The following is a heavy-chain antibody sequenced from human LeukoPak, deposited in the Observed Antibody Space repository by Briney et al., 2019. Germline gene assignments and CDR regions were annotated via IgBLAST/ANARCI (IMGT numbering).Heavy chain of an antibody. CDR1: GFTFSSYG. CDR2: VRYDGSNK. D-gene: IGHD5-18*01. CDR3: AKGRGQSYPHYYFDS. J-gene: IGHJ4*02. V-gene: IGHV3-30*02. Sequence: GRSLRLSCAASGFTFSSYGMHWVRQAPGKGLEWVAFVRYDGSNKYYADSVKGRFTISRDSSKNTLYLQMNSLRPEDTAVYYCAKGRGQSYPHYYFDSWGQGTLVTVSS.